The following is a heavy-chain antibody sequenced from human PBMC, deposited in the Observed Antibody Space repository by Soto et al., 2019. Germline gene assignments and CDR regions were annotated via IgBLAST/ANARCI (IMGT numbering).Heavy chain of an antibody. CDR1: GFTFSSYS. CDR3: AIDYGDYDWFDP. D-gene: IGHD4-17*01. CDR2: ISSSSSYI. Sequence: EVQLVESGGGLVKPGGSLRLSCAASGFTFSSYSMNWVRQAPGKGLEWVSSISSSSSYIYYADSVKGRFTISRDNAKNSLYLQMNSLRAEDTAVYYCAIDYGDYDWFDPWGQGTLVTVSS. J-gene: IGHJ5*02. V-gene: IGHV3-21*01.